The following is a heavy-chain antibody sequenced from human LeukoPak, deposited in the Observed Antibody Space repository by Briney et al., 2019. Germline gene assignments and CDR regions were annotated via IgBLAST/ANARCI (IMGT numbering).Heavy chain of an antibody. CDR2: ISAHNANT. CDR1: GYSFSSYG. CDR3: ARGFRGVLPFGY. J-gene: IGHJ4*02. D-gene: IGHD3-10*01. V-gene: IGHV1-18*01. Sequence: ASVKVSCTASGYSFSSYGVSWIRQAPGQGLEWMGWISAHNANTNYAQKFQGRVTMTTDTATSTTYMELRSLRSDDTAVYYCARGFRGVLPFGYWGQGTLVTVSS.